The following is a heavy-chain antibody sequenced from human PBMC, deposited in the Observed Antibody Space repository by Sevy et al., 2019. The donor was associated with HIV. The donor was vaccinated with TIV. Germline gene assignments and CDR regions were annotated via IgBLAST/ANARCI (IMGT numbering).Heavy chain of an antibody. CDR2: ISSSSSYI. CDR3: ARDRGVGTSSYGMDV. J-gene: IGHJ6*02. V-gene: IGHV3-21*01. Sequence: GGSLRLSCAASGFTFSSYGLSSYSMNWVRQAPGKGLEWVSSISSSSSYIFYAGSVKGRFTISRDNAKNSVYLQMNSLRAEDTAVYYCARDRGVGTSSYGMDVWGQGTTVTVSS. D-gene: IGHD1-26*01. CDR1: GFTFSSYGLSSYS.